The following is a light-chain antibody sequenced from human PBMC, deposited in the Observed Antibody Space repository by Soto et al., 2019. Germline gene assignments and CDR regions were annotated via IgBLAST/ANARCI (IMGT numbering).Light chain of an antibody. J-gene: IGKJ3*01. CDR1: QSVSSN. V-gene: IGKV3-15*01. Sequence: EIVMTQSPATLSVSPGERATLSCRASQSVSSNLAWYQQKPGQAPRLLIYGATTRATGIPARFSGSGSGTEFTLTISSLQSEDFAVYSCQQYNNWPFTFGRGTKVDIK. CDR3: QQYNNWPFT. CDR2: GAT.